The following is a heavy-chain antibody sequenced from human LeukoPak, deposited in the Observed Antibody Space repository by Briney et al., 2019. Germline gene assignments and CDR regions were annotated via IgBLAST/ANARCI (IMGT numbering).Heavy chain of an antibody. Sequence: GGSLRLSCAASGFTFSSYSMNWVRQAPGKGLEWVSYISSDSRTIYYADSVKGRFTISRDNAKNSLYLQMSSLRVEDTAIYYCARFYGSSWFLGYWGQGTLVTVSS. CDR3: ARFYGSSWFLGY. J-gene: IGHJ4*02. D-gene: IGHD6-13*01. V-gene: IGHV3-48*01. CDR1: GFTFSSYS. CDR2: ISSDSRTI.